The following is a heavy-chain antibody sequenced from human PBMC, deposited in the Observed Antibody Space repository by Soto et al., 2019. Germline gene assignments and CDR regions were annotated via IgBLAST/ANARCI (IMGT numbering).Heavy chain of an antibody. CDR3: ARDHFGDFDF. D-gene: IGHD3-10*01. CDR1: GGSFSGYY. Sequence: SETLSLTCAVYGGSFSGYYWSWIRQPPGKGLEWIGEINHSGSTNYNPSLKSRVTISVDTSKNQFSLKLSSVTAEDTAVYYCARDHFGDFDFWGQGTLVTVSS. J-gene: IGHJ4*02. CDR2: INHSGST. V-gene: IGHV4-34*01.